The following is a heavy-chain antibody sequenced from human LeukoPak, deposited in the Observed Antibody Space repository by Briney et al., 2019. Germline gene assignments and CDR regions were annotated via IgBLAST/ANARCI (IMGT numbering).Heavy chain of an antibody. V-gene: IGHV4-34*01. Sequence: SETLSLTCAVHGGSFSGYYWSWIRQPPGKGLEWIGEINHSGSTNYNPSLKGRVTISVDTSKNQFSLKLSSVTAADTAVYYCARGRKMTQYYYGSGSYFNWFDPWGQGTLVTVSS. D-gene: IGHD3-10*01. CDR1: GGSFSGYY. J-gene: IGHJ5*02. CDR2: INHSGST. CDR3: ARGRKMTQYYYGSGSYFNWFDP.